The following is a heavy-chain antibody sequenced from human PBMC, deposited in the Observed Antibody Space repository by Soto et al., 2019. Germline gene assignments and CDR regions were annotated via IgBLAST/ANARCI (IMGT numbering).Heavy chain of an antibody. CDR1: GYTFTGYY. D-gene: IGHD3-10*01. V-gene: IGHV1-2*02. Sequence: GASVKVSCKASGYTFTGYYMHWVRQAPGQGLEWMGWINPNSGGTNYAQKFQGRVTMTRDTSISTAYMELSRLRSDDTAVYYCATQNPAYYYGSGSYRDAFDIWGQGTMVTVSS. J-gene: IGHJ3*02. CDR2: INPNSGGT. CDR3: ATQNPAYYYGSGSYRDAFDI.